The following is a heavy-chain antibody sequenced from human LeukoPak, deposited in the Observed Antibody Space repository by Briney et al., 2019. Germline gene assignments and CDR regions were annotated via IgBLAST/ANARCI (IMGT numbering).Heavy chain of an antibody. V-gene: IGHV4-4*07. CDR3: ARDSYYDSSGYYLYDAFDI. J-gene: IGHJ3*02. Sequence: SETLSLTCTVPGGSISSYYWSWIRQPAGKGLERIGRIYTSGSTNYNPSLKSRVTMSVDTSKNQFSLKLSSVTAADTAVYYCARDSYYDSSGYYLYDAFDIWGQGTMVTVSS. CDR2: IYTSGST. D-gene: IGHD3-22*01. CDR1: GGSISSYY.